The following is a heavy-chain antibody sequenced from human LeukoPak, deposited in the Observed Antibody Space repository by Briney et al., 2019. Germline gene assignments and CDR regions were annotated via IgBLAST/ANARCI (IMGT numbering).Heavy chain of an antibody. CDR1: GGSINGSRYF. CDR2: IYYSGGT. Sequence: SETLSLTCTLSGGSINGSRYFWGWIRQPPGKGLEWIGSIYYSGGTYYNPSLKSRVTISVDRSKNQFSLQLRPVTAADTAVYYCAREDPQTTVPEGMDVWGQGTTVTVSS. CDR3: AREDPQTTVPEGMDV. D-gene: IGHD4-17*01. J-gene: IGHJ6*02. V-gene: IGHV4-39*07.